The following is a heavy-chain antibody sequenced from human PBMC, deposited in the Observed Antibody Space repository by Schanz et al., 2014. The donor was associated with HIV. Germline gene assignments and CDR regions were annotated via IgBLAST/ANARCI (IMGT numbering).Heavy chain of an antibody. CDR1: GYSFTSNF. Sequence: QAQLVQSGAEVKKPGASVKVSCKASGYSFTSNFIHWVRQAPGQGLQWMGVINTNGGGTSDTLQGRVTMTRDTATSTVYMELSSLRSEDTAIYYCARDPPYCSSTNCYMEYYFYYFAMDVWGQGTTVTVSS. D-gene: IGHD2-2*01. V-gene: IGHV1-46*01. CDR3: ARDPPYCSSTNCYMEYYFYYFAMDV. J-gene: IGHJ6*02. CDR2: INTNGGGT.